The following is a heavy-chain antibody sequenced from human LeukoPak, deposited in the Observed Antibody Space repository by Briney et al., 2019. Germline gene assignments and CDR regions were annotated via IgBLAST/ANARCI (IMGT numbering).Heavy chain of an antibody. J-gene: IGHJ4*02. CDR2: TYSNGRT. V-gene: IGHV3-53*01. Sequence: GGSLRLSCAASGFTVSSNYMSWVRQAPGKGLEWVSVTYSNGRTYYADSVKGRFTISRDISKNTLYLQMNSLRAEDTAVYYCARDSVWGSYRYSDYWGQGTLVTVSS. CDR1: GFTVSSNY. CDR3: ARDSVWGSYRYSDY. D-gene: IGHD3-16*02.